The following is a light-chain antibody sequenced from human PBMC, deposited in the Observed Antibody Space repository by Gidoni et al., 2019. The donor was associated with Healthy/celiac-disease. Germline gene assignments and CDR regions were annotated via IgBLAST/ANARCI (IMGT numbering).Light chain of an antibody. J-gene: IGKJ4*01. CDR1: QSVSSSY. Sequence: IVLTQSPATLSLSPGERATLSCGASQSVSSSYLAWYQQKPGLAPRLLIYDASSRATGIPDRFSGSGSGTDFTLTISRLEPEDFAVDYCQQYGSSPPLTFGGGTKVEIK. CDR3: QQYGSSPPLT. V-gene: IGKV3D-20*01. CDR2: DAS.